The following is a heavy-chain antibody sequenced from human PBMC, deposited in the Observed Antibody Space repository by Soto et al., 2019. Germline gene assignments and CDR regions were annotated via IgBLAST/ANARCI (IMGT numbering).Heavy chain of an antibody. CDR3: ARDYSQLLQGRYFDY. Sequence: EASVKVSCKASGYTFTSYAMHWVRQAPGQRLEWMGWINAGNGNTKYSQKFQGRVTITRDTSASTAYMELSSLRSEDTAVYYCARDYSQLLQGRYFDYWGQGTLVTVSS. D-gene: IGHD2-2*01. V-gene: IGHV1-3*01. J-gene: IGHJ4*02. CDR2: INAGNGNT. CDR1: GYTFTSYA.